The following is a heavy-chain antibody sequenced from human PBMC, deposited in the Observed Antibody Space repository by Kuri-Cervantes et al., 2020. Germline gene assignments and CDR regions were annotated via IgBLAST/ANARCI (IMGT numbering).Heavy chain of an antibody. J-gene: IGHJ5*02. CDR3: ARDHYGSGSYINNWFDP. CDR2: ISYTGST. Sequence: SETLSLTCSVSGDSIINNYWTWVRQPPGKGLECIGYISYTGSTTYNPSLKSRVTMSIDTSKNQFSLKLSSVTAADTAVYYCARDHYGSGSYINNWFDPWGQGTLVTVSS. D-gene: IGHD3-10*01. V-gene: IGHV4-59*12. CDR1: GDSIINNY.